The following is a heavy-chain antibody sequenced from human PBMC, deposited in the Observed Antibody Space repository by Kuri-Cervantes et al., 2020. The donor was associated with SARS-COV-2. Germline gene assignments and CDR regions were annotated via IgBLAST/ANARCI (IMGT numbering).Heavy chain of an antibody. CDR1: GFTFSSYS. CDR2: ISGSGGST. Sequence: GESLKISCAASGFTFSSYSMNWVRQAPGKGLEWVSAISGSGGSTYYADSVKGRFTISRENAKNSLYLQMNSLRAGDTAVYYCARDYEGFTTLYYFDYWGQGILVTVSS. V-gene: IGHV3-23*01. CDR3: ARDYEGFTTLYYFDY. J-gene: IGHJ4*02. D-gene: IGHD3-9*01.